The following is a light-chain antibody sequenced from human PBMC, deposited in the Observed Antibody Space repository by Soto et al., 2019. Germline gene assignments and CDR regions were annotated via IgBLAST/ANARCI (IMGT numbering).Light chain of an antibody. CDR1: QTISTW. CDR2: DAS. Sequence: DIHVTQSPPTLSASVGDRVTITCRASQTISTWMAWYQQKPGKAPKLLVYDASTLQSGVASRFSGSGSGTEFTLIISGLQPDDSATYYCQQYTNTNKPWMFGQGTKVEI. J-gene: IGKJ1*01. V-gene: IGKV1-5*01. CDR3: QQYTNTNKPWM.